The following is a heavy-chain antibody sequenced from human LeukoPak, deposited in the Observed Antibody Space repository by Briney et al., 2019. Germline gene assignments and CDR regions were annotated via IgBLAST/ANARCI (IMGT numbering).Heavy chain of an antibody. D-gene: IGHD3-9*01. CDR2: IKQDGSER. CDR3: ARQGGDILTGYLDY. Sequence: GGSLRLSCAASGFTFSSYWMSWVRQAPGKGLEWVANIKQDGSERYYVDSVKGRFTISRDNAKNSLYLQMSSLRAEDTAVYYCARQGGDILTGYLDYWGQGTLVTVSS. J-gene: IGHJ4*02. CDR1: GFTFSSYW. V-gene: IGHV3-7*05.